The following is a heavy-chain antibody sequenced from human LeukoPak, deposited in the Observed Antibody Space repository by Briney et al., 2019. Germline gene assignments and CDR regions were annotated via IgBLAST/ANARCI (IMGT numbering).Heavy chain of an antibody. CDR2: IYSGGST. D-gene: IGHD3-10*01. V-gene: IGHV3-66*01. Sequence: GGSLRLSCVASGFIFSSYGMHWVRQAPGKGLEWVSIIYSGGSTYYADSVKGRFTISRDNSKNTLYLQMNSLRVEDTAVYYCARDSLVRAPPKAFDIWGQGTMVTVSS. J-gene: IGHJ3*02. CDR1: GFIFSSYG. CDR3: ARDSLVRAPPKAFDI.